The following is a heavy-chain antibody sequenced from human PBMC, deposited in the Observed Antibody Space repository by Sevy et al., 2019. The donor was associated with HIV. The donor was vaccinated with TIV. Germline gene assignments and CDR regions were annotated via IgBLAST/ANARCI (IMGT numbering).Heavy chain of an antibody. J-gene: IGHJ5*01. V-gene: IGHV3-7*01. CDR3: ARETVGRFDS. Sequence: GGSLRLSCAASGFTFSAYWMNWVRQAPGKGLEWVANIKTDGSDKHYVDSVEGRFTISRDNAKNSFYLQMNSLRVEDTAVYYCARETVGRFDSWGQGTVVTVSS. D-gene: IGHD3-16*01. CDR1: GFTFSAYW. CDR2: IKTDGSDK.